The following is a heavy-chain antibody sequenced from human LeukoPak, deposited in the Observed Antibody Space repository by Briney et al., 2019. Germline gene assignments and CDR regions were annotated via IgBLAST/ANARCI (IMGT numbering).Heavy chain of an antibody. Sequence: SVKVSCKASGGTFSSYAISWVRQAPGQGLEWMGGIIPIFGTANYAQKFQGRVTITADESTSTAYMELSSLRSEDTAVYYCARHIAADSKAKGGFDPWGQGTLVTVSS. CDR2: IIPIFGTA. CDR3: ARHIAADSKAKGGFDP. CDR1: GGTFSSYA. D-gene: IGHD6-13*01. J-gene: IGHJ5*02. V-gene: IGHV1-69*13.